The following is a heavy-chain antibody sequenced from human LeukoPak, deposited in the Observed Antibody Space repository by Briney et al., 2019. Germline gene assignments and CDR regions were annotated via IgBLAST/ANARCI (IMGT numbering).Heavy chain of an antibody. CDR2: ISAYNGNT. D-gene: IGHD5-12*01. Sequence: ASVKVSCKASGYTFTSYGINWVRQAPGQGLEWMGWISAYNGNTNYAQKLQGRVTMTTDTSTSTAYMELRSLRSDDTAVYYCATVVAKYNWFDPWGQGTLVTVSS. V-gene: IGHV1-18*01. CDR3: ATVVAKYNWFDP. CDR1: GYTFTSYG. J-gene: IGHJ5*02.